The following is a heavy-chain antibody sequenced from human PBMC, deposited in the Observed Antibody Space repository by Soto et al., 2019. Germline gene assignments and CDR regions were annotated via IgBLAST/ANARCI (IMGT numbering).Heavy chain of an antibody. Sequence: EVQLVESGGGLVQPGGSLKDSCAASGFTFSDSAMHWVRQASGKGLEWVGRIRGKTNSYATTYAASLKGRFTISRDDSKSTTYLQMNSLKAEDTAVYYCTSAAVASYWGQGTLVTVSS. D-gene: IGHD6-19*01. J-gene: IGHJ4*02. CDR1: GFTFSDSA. CDR3: TSAAVASY. V-gene: IGHV3-73*02. CDR2: IRGKTNSYAT.